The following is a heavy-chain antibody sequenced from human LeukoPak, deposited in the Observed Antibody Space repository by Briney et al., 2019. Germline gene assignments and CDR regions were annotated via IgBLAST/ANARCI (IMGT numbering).Heavy chain of an antibody. CDR1: GYTFTSYY. CDR2: INPSGGST. J-gene: IGHJ5*02. Sequence: GASVKVSCRASGYTFTSYYIHWVRQAPGQGLEWMGIINPSGGSTSYAQKFQGRVTMTRDTSTSTVYVELSSLRSEDTAVYYCARGHVVPATMCGWFDTWGQGTLVTVSS. CDR3: ARGHVVPATMCGWFDT. V-gene: IGHV1-46*01. D-gene: IGHD2-2*01.